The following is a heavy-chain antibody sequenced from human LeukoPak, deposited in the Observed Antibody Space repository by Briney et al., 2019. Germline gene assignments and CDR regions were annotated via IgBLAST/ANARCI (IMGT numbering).Heavy chain of an antibody. CDR2: ISYAGSNK. CDR3: ARDRGNYYGSGSSYFDF. Sequence: GRSLRLSCAASGFTFSSYGMHWVRQAPGKGLEWVAVISYAGSNKYYADSVKGRFTISRDNSKNTLYLQMNSLRAEDTAVYYCARDRGNYYGSGSSYFDFWGQGTLVTVSS. J-gene: IGHJ4*02. D-gene: IGHD3-10*01. V-gene: IGHV3-30*03. CDR1: GFTFSSYG.